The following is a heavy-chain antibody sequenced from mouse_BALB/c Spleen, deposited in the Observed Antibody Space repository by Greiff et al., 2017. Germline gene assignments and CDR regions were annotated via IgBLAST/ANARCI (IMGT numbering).Heavy chain of an antibody. D-gene: IGHD1-1*01. CDR1: GFSLTDYG. J-gene: IGHJ3*01. CDR3: AKHYYYGSSSWFAY. Sequence: VKLMESGPGLVAPSQSLSITCTVSGFSLTDYGVSWIRQPPGKGLEWLGVIWGGGSTYYNSALKSRLSISKDNSKSQVFLKMNSLQTDDTAMYYCAKHYYYGSSSWFAYWGQGTLVTVSA. CDR2: IWGGGST. V-gene: IGHV2-6-5*01.